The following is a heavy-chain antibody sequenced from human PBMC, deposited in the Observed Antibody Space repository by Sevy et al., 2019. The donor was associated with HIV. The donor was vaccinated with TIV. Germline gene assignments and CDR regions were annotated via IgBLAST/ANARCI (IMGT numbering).Heavy chain of an antibody. V-gene: IGHV3-23*01. J-gene: IGHJ4*02. D-gene: IGHD7-27*01. Sequence: GGSLRLSCAASGFTFRTFAMSWVRQAPGKGLQWVSSISDTGTSTYYADSVEGRFTISRDNSKKTLYLQMNRLRAEDTALYYCAKYAGDFPHFDYWGQGTLVTVSS. CDR2: ISDTGTST. CDR1: GFTFRTFA. CDR3: AKYAGDFPHFDY.